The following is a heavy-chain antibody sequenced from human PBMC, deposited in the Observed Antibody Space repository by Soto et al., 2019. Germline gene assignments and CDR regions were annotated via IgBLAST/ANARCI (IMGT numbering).Heavy chain of an antibody. V-gene: IGHV3-30*18. D-gene: IGHD2-15*01. J-gene: IGHJ6*02. CDR1: GFTFSSYG. CDR3: AKEVGSTPYYYYGMDV. CDR2: ISYDGSNK. Sequence: QVQLVESGGGVVQPGRSLRLSCVASGFTFSSYGMHWVRQAPGKGLEWVAVISYDGSNKYYADSVKGRFTISRDNSKNTLYLQMNRLRAEDTAVYYCAKEVGSTPYYYYGMDVWGQGTTVTVSS.